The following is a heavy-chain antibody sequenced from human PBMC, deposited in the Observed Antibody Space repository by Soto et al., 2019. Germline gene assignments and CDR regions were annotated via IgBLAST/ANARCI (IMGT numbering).Heavy chain of an antibody. V-gene: IGHV3-23*01. D-gene: IGHD6-19*01. J-gene: IGHJ4*02. CDR2: LSGSGTTA. CDR3: SKDLGISVAADDY. Sequence: VQLLESGGGLVQPGGSLRLSCAASGFTFSRYAMSWVRQAPGKGLEWVSTLSGSGTTAYYTDSVKGRFTMSRDNSKNILYLQMHSLRVEDTAVYYCSKDLGISVAADDYWGQGTLVTVSS. CDR1: GFTFSRYA.